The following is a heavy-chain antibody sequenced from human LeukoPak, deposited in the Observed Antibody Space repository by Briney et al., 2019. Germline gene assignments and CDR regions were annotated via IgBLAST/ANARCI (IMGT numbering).Heavy chain of an antibody. Sequence: SETLSLTCAVYGGSFSGYYWSWIRQPPGKGLEWIGEINHSGSTNYNPSLKSRVTISVDTSKNQFSLKLSSVTAADTAVYYCARGPQVESLDYWGQGTLVTVSS. V-gene: IGHV4-34*01. CDR2: INHSGST. J-gene: IGHJ4*02. CDR1: GGSFSGYY. CDR3: ARGPQVESLDY.